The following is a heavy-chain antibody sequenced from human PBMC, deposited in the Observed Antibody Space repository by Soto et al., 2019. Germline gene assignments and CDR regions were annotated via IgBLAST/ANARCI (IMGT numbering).Heavy chain of an antibody. CDR3: ARDLKTYDFWSSSAFDI. D-gene: IGHD3-3*01. V-gene: IGHV1-3*01. CDR2: INAGNGNT. CDR1: GYTFTSYA. J-gene: IGHJ3*02. Sequence: QVQLVQSGAEVKKPGASVKVSCKASGYTFTSYAMHWVRQAPGQRLEWMGWINAGNGNTKYSQKFQGRVTITRDTSACTAYMELSSRRSEDTAVYYIARDLKTYDFWSSSAFDIWGQGTMVTVSS.